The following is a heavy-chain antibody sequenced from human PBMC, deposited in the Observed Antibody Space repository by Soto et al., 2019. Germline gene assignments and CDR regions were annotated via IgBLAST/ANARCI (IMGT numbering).Heavy chain of an antibody. CDR2: IYYSGST. D-gene: IGHD6-13*01. V-gene: IGHV4-31*03. CDR1: GGSISSGGYY. Sequence: QVQLQESGPGLVKPSQTLSLTCTVSGGSISSGGYYWSWIRQHPGKGLEWIGYIYYSGSTYYNPSLKRRVTISVDTSKNQCSLKLSSVTAADTAVYYCARVRIAAADTRIFDYWGQGTLVTVSS. J-gene: IGHJ4*02. CDR3: ARVRIAAADTRIFDY.